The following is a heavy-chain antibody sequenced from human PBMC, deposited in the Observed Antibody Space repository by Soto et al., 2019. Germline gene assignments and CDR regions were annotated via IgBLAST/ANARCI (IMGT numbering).Heavy chain of an antibody. D-gene: IGHD6-19*01. CDR3: ARGGTGAHSTGRYDY. CDR2: ISAYNGNT. J-gene: IGHJ4*02. CDR1: GYSFSTYG. Sequence: QVQLVQSGAEVKKPGASVKVSCKASGYSFSTYGISWVRQAPGQGLEWMGWISAYNGNTNYAQKFQGRVAMTTDTSTRIAYMDLSSLRSDDTAVYYCARGGTGAHSTGRYDYWGQGTLVTVTS. V-gene: IGHV1-18*01.